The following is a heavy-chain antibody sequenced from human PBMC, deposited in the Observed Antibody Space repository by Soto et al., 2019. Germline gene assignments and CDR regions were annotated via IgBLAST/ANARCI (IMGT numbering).Heavy chain of an antibody. CDR3: ARDTGYSSSWYGGGHEEPNDWFDP. V-gene: IGHV1-2*04. CDR1: GYTFTGYY. D-gene: IGHD6-13*01. CDR2: INPNSGGT. J-gene: IGHJ5*02. Sequence: QVQLVQSGAEVKKPGASVKVSCKASGYTFTGYYMHWVRQAPGQGLEWMGWINPNSGGTNYAQKFQGWVTMTRDTSTSPAYMEVSRLRAADTAVYYWARDTGYSSSWYGGGHEEPNDWFDPWGQGTLVTVSS.